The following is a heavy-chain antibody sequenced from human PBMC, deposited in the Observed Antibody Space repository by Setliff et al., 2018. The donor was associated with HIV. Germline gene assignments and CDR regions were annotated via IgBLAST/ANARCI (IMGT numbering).Heavy chain of an antibody. CDR1: GFTFSNYA. V-gene: IGHV3-23*01. D-gene: IGHD3-22*01. J-gene: IGHJ4*02. Sequence: LRLSCAASGFTFSNYAMSWVRQAPGEGLEWVSAILSTGERTFYADSVKSRFTISRDNSKNTVYLQMNSLRAEDTAEYYCAKELAASGLGYFDSWGRGILVTVSS. CDR3: AKELAASGLGYFDS. CDR2: ILSTGERT.